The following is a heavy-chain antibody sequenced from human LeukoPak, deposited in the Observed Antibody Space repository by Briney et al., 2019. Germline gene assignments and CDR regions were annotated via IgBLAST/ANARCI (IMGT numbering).Heavy chain of an antibody. Sequence: GGSLRLSCSTSGITNSWMSWVRQAPAKGLEGVGRIKSKISGGTTYYAAPVKGTFTMSRDETESNLDLQMDSLQTEATGVYFGVTDDYGESRGAGESHPFYIWGEGRMVSLS. CDR1: GITNSW. J-gene: IGHJ3*02. V-gene: IGHV3-15*01. D-gene: IGHD4-17*01. CDR3: VTDDYGESRGAGESHPFYI. CDR2: IKSKISGGTT.